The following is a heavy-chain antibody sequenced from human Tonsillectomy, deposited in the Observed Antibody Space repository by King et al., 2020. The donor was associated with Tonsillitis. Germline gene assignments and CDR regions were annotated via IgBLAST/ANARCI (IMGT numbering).Heavy chain of an antibody. J-gene: IGHJ6*03. CDR2: IYYSGST. D-gene: IGHD4-23*01. CDR3: VGMPGYGGHMDV. V-gene: IGHV4-59*08. CDR1: GGSTSNYY. Sequence: QLQESGPGLVKPSEALSLTCTVSGGSTSNYYWSWIRQPPGKGLEWIGNIYYSGSTNYNPPLKSRVTISVDTSKNQFSLKLGSVTAADTAVYYCVGMPGYGGHMDVWGKGTTVTVSS.